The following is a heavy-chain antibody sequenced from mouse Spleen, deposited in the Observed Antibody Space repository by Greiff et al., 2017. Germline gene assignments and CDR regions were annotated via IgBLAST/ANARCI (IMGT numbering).Heavy chain of an antibody. V-gene: IGHV5-9-1*01. CDR1: GFTFSSYA. CDR2: ISSGGSYT. D-gene: IGHD2-4*01. CDR3: ARHMITGGYAMDY. Sequence: EVMLVESGGGLVKPGGSLKLSCAASGFTFSSYAMSWVRQTPEKRLEWVATISSGGSYTYYPDSVKGRFTISRDNAKNTLYLQMSSLRSEDTAMYYCARHMITGGYAMDYWGQGTSVTVSS. J-gene: IGHJ4*01.